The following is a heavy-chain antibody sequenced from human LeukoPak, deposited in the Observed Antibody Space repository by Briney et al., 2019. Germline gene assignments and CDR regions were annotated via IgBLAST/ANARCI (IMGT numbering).Heavy chain of an antibody. D-gene: IGHD3-22*01. J-gene: IGHJ4*02. CDR1: GGSISSSGYY. V-gene: IGHV4-39*01. Sequence: SETLSLTCTVSGGSISSSGYYWGWIRQPPGKGLEWIGSISSGGSTHYTPSLKSRVTISVDTSKNQFSLKLSSVTAADTAVYYCARLSYDGSGYYYVDYWGQGTLVTVSS. CDR3: ARLSYDGSGYYYVDY. CDR2: ISSGGST.